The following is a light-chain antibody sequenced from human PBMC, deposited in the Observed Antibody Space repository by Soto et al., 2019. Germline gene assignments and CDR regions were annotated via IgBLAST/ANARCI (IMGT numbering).Light chain of an antibody. Sequence: QPVLTQSSSASASLGSSVKLTCTLSSGHSSYIIAWHQQQPGKAPRYLMKLEGSGSYNKGSGVPDRFSGSSSGADRYLTISCLQVEDEADYYCETWDSSFNGVFGGGTKLTVL. CDR3: ETWDSSFNGV. CDR2: LEGSGSY. CDR1: SGHSSYI. V-gene: IGLV4-60*02. J-gene: IGLJ3*02.